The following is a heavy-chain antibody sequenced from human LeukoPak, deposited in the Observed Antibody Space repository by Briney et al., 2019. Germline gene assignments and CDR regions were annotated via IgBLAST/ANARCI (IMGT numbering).Heavy chain of an antibody. CDR1: GGSISSGGYY. D-gene: IGHD4-17*01. V-gene: IGHV4-31*03. Sequence: TSQTLSLTCTVSGGSISSGGYYWSWIRQHPGKGLEWIGYIYYSGSTYYNPSLKSRVTISVDTSKNQFPLKLSSVTAADTAVYYCARHSTTVTVLSLNYYYGMDVWGQGTTVTVSS. CDR2: IYYSGST. J-gene: IGHJ6*02. CDR3: ARHSTTVTVLSLNYYYGMDV.